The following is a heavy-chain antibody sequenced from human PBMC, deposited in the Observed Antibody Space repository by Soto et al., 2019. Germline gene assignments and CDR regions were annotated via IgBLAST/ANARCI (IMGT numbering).Heavy chain of an antibody. CDR2: IGAGGDIT. D-gene: IGHD4-17*01. J-gene: IGHJ6*02. CDR1: GFSFSNFA. V-gene: IGHV3-23*01. CDR3: AKDRAYDYYYYGMDV. Sequence: GGSLRLSCAASGFSFSNFAMSWVRQAPGKGLEWVSGIGAGGDITFYADSVKGRFTISRDNSKNTLYLQMNSLRAEDTAVYYCAKDRAYDYYYYGMDVWGQGTTVTVSS.